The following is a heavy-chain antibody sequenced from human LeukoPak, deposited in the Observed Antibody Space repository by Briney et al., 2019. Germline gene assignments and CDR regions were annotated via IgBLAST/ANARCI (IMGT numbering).Heavy chain of an antibody. V-gene: IGHV3-23*01. CDR2: ISGSGGST. D-gene: IGHD3-9*01. J-gene: IGHJ6*02. CDR3: AKEERYYDILTGYSSYGMDV. CDR1: GFTFSRYA. Sequence: PGGSLRLSCAASGFTFSRYAMSWVRQAPGKGLEWASAISGSGGSTYYADSVKGRFTISRDNSKNTLYLQMNSLRAEDTAVYYCAKEERYYDILTGYSSYGMDVWGQGTTVTVSS.